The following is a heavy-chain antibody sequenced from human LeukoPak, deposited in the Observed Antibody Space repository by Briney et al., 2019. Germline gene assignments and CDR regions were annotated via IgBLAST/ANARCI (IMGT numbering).Heavy chain of an antibody. CDR3: AESTVTRLAEYFQH. CDR2: IIPIFGTA. Sequence: GASVKVSFKDSGGTFSSYAISWVRQAPGQGLEWMRGIIPIFGTANYAQKCQGRVTITAEESTSTACMELSSLRCENTAVDYCAESTVTRLAEYFQHWGQGTLVTVSS. V-gene: IGHV1-69*13. J-gene: IGHJ1*01. CDR1: GGTFSSYA. D-gene: IGHD4-17*01.